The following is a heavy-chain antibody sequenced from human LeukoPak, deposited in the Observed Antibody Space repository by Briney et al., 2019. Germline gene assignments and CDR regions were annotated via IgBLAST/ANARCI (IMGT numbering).Heavy chain of an antibody. Sequence: PGGSLRLSCAASGFTFRSYSMNWVRQAPGKGLEWVSSISSSSSYIYYADSVKGRFTISRDNAKNSLYLQMNSLRAEDTAVYYCARSFPAERIEYSSSSGNYYFDYWGQGTLVTVSS. J-gene: IGHJ4*02. V-gene: IGHV3-21*01. CDR2: ISSSSSYI. D-gene: IGHD6-6*01. CDR3: ARSFPAERIEYSSSSGNYYFDY. CDR1: GFTFRSYS.